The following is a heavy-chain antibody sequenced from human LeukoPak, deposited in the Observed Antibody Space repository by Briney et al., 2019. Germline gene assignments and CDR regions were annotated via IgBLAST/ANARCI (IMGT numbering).Heavy chain of an antibody. D-gene: IGHD1-1*01. Sequence: SETLSLTCTVSGGSISSGGYYWSWIRQPPGKGLEWIGYIYHNGSTYYNPSLKSRVTISVDRSKNQFSLKLSSVTAADTAVYYCAREQTGTKGPIDYWGQGTLVTVSS. CDR1: GGSISSGGYY. CDR3: AREQTGTKGPIDY. V-gene: IGHV4-30-2*01. CDR2: IYHNGST. J-gene: IGHJ4*02.